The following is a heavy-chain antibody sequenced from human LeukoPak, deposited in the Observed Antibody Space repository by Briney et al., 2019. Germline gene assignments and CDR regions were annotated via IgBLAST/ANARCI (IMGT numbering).Heavy chain of an antibody. V-gene: IGHV5-51*01. CDR3: ARGGYDSSGYYLDKYYFDY. Sequence: GESLKISCKGSGYSFTSYWIGWVRQMPGKGLEWMGIIYPGGSDTRYSPSFQGQVTISADKSIGTAYLQWSSLKASDTAMYYCARGGYDSSGYYLDKYYFDYWGQGTLVTVSS. CDR2: IYPGGSDT. J-gene: IGHJ4*02. D-gene: IGHD3-22*01. CDR1: GYSFTSYW.